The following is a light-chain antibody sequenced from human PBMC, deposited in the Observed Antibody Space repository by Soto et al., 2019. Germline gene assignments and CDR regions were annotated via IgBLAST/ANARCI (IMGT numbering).Light chain of an antibody. CDR1: QSVSSY. CDR3: QQHSNWRLT. V-gene: IGKV3-11*01. J-gene: IGKJ4*01. Sequence: EIVLTQSPATLSLSPWERATLSCRASQSVSSYLAWYQQKPGQAPRLLIYDASNRATGIPARFSGSGSGTDFTLTISSLEPEDFAVYYCQQHSNWRLTFGGGTKVDIK. CDR2: DAS.